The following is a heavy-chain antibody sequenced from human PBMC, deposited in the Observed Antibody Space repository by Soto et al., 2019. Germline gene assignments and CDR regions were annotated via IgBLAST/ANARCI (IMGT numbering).Heavy chain of an antibody. V-gene: IGHV1-69*02. J-gene: IGHJ3*01. CDR3: SIGSWSAETFDV. CDR2: IIPMLTVT. D-gene: IGHD2-2*01. CDR1: GGTFSTYT. Sequence: QVHLEQSGAEVKKPGSSVKVSCKAAGGTFSTYTLIWVRQAPGQGLEWMGRIIPMLTVTNSAQKFQGRVTTTADKSTSTAFMEMTILTSDDTAVYYCSIGSWSAETFDVWGQGTMVTVSS.